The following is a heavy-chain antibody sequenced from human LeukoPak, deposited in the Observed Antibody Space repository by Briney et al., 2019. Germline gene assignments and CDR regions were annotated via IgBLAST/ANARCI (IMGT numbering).Heavy chain of an antibody. CDR2: INPSGGST. V-gene: IGHV1-46*01. CDR1: GGTFSSYA. D-gene: IGHD6-13*01. Sequence: ASVKVSCKASGGTFSSYAISWVRQAPGQGLERMGIINPSGGSTSYAQKFQGRVTMTRDTSTSTVYMELSSLRSEDTAVYYCARWGIAAAGTQIWGQGTLVTVSS. CDR3: ARWGIAAAGTQI. J-gene: IGHJ4*02.